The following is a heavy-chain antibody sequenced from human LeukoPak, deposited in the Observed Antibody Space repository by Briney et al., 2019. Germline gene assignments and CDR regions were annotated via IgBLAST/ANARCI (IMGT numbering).Heavy chain of an antibody. Sequence: ASVKVSCKASGYTFTNNDIHWVRQATGQGLEWMGWMHPNSDDTGYAQKFQGRVTMTRNTSISTAYMELSSLRPEDTAVYYCVRHFGTGDNFDYWGQGTLLIVSS. J-gene: IGHJ4*02. CDR3: VRHFGTGDNFDY. D-gene: IGHD1-1*01. CDR2: MHPNSDDT. V-gene: IGHV1-8*01. CDR1: GYTFTNND.